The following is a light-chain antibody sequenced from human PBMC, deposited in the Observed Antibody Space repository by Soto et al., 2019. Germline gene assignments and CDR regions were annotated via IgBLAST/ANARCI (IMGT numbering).Light chain of an antibody. Sequence: DIVMTQSPDSLAVSLGEMATINCKSSQGIFYSSNNKKFLDWYQQKPGQPPKXLIYRASTRESGVPERFSGSESGTDFTLTISSLQAEDVEVYYCQQYYNNPPTFGGGTKVDIK. CDR2: RAS. J-gene: IGKJ4*01. CDR3: QQYYNNPPT. V-gene: IGKV4-1*01. CDR1: QGIFYSSNNKKF.